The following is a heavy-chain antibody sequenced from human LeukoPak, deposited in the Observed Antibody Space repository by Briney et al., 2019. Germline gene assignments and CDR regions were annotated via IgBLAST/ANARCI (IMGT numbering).Heavy chain of an antibody. Sequence: PSETLSLTCTVSGGSISFGSYYWNWIRQPAGKGLEWIGRIYTSGSTNYNPSLKSRVSISIDTSNNQFSLKLSSVTAADTAVYYCATSLYGVTNYWGQGTLVTVSS. D-gene: IGHD4-17*01. CDR2: IYTSGST. CDR1: GGSISFGSYY. CDR3: ATSLYGVTNY. J-gene: IGHJ4*02. V-gene: IGHV4-61*02.